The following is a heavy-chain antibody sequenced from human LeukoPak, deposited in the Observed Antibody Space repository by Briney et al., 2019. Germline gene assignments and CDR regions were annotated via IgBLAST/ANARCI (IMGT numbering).Heavy chain of an antibody. CDR2: ISSSSSHI. CDR3: ARDPTMVRGVITYGMDV. CDR1: GFTFSSYS. V-gene: IGHV3-21*01. J-gene: IGHJ6*02. D-gene: IGHD3-10*01. Sequence: KSGGSLRLSCAASGFTFSSYSMNWVRQAPGKGLEWVSSISSSSSHISYADSVKGRFTISRDNAKNSLYLQMNSLRAEDTAVYYCARDPTMVRGVITYGMDVWGQGTTVTVSS.